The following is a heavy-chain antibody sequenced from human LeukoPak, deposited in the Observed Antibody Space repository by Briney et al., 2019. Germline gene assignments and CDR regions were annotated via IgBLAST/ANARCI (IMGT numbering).Heavy chain of an antibody. CDR3: ARVFGGQQLAYFDY. D-gene: IGHD6-13*01. Sequence: ASGKVSCKASGYTFTGYYMHWVRQAPGQGLEWMGWINPNSGGTNYAQKFQGRVTMTRDTSISTAYMELSRLRSDDTAVYYCARVFGGQQLAYFDYWGQGTLVTVSS. J-gene: IGHJ4*02. CDR1: GYTFTGYY. V-gene: IGHV1-2*02. CDR2: INPNSGGT.